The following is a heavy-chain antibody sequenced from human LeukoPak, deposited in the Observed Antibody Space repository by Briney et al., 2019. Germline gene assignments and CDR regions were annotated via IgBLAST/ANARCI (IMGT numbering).Heavy chain of an antibody. Sequence: SETLSLTCTVSGGSLSRFYWAWIRQPARRGLEWIGRIHSGGTTNYNPSLESRLTFSLDTSQIQFSLKLNSVTAADTAVYYCARDSPDGYTSGHYYYYLDVWGKGTTVTVSS. J-gene: IGHJ6*03. CDR1: GGSLSRFY. V-gene: IGHV4-4*07. D-gene: IGHD5-18*01. CDR3: ARDSPDGYTSGHYYYYLDV. CDR2: IHSGGTT.